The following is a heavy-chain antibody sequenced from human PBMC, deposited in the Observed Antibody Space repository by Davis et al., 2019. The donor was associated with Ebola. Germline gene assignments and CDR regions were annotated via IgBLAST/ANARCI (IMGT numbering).Heavy chain of an antibody. CDR1: ADSLSGSSGA. CDR2: TYYNSKW. CDR3: VRGWFRSGMDV. V-gene: IGHV6-1*01. Sequence: PSETLSLTCAISADSLSGSSGAWNWIRQSPSRGLEWLGRTYYNSKWYAAYVESRITINPDTSKNQFSLQLNSVTPEDTAVYYCVRGWFRSGMDVWGQGTTVTVSS. D-gene: IGHD6-19*01. J-gene: IGHJ6*02.